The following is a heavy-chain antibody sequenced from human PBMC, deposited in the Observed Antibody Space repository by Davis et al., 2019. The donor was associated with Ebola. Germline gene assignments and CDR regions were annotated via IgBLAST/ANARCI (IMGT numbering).Heavy chain of an antibody. J-gene: IGHJ2*01. CDR3: ARDYYDSSGYLWYFDL. D-gene: IGHD3-22*01. CDR1: GGSISSTNW. Sequence: MPSETLSLTCAVSGGSISSTNWWSWVRQPPGKGLEWIGEIYHGGSTNYNPSLKSRVTISIDKSKNQFSLKLRSVTAADTALYYCARDYYDSSGYLWYFDLWGRGTLVTVSS. V-gene: IGHV4-4*02. CDR2: IYHGGST.